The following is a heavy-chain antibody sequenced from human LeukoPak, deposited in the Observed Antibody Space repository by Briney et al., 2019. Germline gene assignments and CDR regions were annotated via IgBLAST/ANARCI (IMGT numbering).Heavy chain of an antibody. CDR2: IYYSGST. V-gene: IGHV4-59*01. CDR3: ARGLDSSSYYYYGMDV. D-gene: IGHD6-13*01. CDR1: GGSISSYY. J-gene: IGHJ6*02. Sequence: SETLSLTCTVPGGSISSYYWSWIRQPAGKGLEWIGYIYYSGSTNYNPSLKSRVTISVDTSKNQFSLKLSSVTAADTAVYYCARGLDSSSYYYYGMDVWGQGTTVTVSS.